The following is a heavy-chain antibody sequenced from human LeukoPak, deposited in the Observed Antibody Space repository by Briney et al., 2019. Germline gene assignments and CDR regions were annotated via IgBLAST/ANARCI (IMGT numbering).Heavy chain of an antibody. D-gene: IGHD4-23*01. V-gene: IGHV3-23*01. J-gene: IGHJ3*02. CDR1: GFTFSSYA. CDR2: ISGSGGST. Sequence: GGSLRLSCAASGFTFSSYAMSWVRQAPGKGLEWVSAISGSGGSTYYADSVKGRFTISRDNSKNMLYLQMNSLRAEDTAVYYCAKGGNPFDAFDIWGQGTMVTVSS. CDR3: AKGGNPFDAFDI.